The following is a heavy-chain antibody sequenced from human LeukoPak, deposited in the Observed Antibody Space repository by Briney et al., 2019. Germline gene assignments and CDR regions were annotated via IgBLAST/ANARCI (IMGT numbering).Heavy chain of an antibody. Sequence: SETLSLTCTVSGGSISSSSYYWSWIRQPPGKGLEWIGYIYYSGSTNYNPSLKSRVTISVDTSKNQFSLKLSSVTAADTAVYYCARGVVSVTPTFDIWGQGAMVTVSS. CDR2: IYYSGST. D-gene: IGHD4-23*01. CDR3: ARGVVSVTPTFDI. J-gene: IGHJ3*02. CDR1: GGSISSSSYY. V-gene: IGHV4-61*01.